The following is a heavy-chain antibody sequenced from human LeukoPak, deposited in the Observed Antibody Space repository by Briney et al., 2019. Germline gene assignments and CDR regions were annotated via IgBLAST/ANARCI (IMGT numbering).Heavy chain of an antibody. CDR2: KYYSGST. D-gene: IGHD3-9*01. J-gene: IGHJ3*02. CDR1: GVSINTCCYY. V-gene: IGHV4-61*01. CDR3: ARHPRVLRYFDWSTDAFDI. Sequence: SETLSLTCAISGVSINTCCYYWSWIRQPPGKGLEWIGYKYYSGSTRYNSSLRSRLTISLDTSKNQFSLKLSSVTAADTAVYYCARHPRVLRYFDWSTDAFDIWGQGTMVTVSS.